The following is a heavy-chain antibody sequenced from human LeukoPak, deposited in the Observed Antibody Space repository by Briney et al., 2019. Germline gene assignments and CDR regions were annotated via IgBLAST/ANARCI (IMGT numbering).Heavy chain of an antibody. CDR3: AKESWGYCSGGSCYFY. D-gene: IGHD2-15*01. V-gene: IGHV3-30*02. CDR2: IRYDGSDK. CDR1: GFTFSRYG. Sequence: GGSLRLSCAASGFTFSRYGMHWVRQAPGKGLEWVAFIRYDGSDKYYADSVKGRFTISRDNSKNTLYLQMNSLRAEDTAVYYCAKESWGYCSGGSCYFYWGQGTLVTVFS. J-gene: IGHJ4*02.